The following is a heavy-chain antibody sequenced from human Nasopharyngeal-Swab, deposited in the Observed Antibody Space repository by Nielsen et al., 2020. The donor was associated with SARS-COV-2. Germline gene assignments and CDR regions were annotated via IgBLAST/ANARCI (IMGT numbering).Heavy chain of an antibody. V-gene: IGHV3-33*01. J-gene: IGHJ4*02. CDR3: ARDLAVGDDSYGY. CDR2: IWYAGSNK. CDR1: GFTFSSYG. Sequence: GGSLRLSCAASGFTFSSYGMHWVRQAPGKGLEWVAVIWYAGSNKYYADSVKGRFTISRDNSKNTLYLQMNSLRAEDTAVYYCARDLAVGDDSYGYWGQGTLVTVSS. D-gene: IGHD3-16*01.